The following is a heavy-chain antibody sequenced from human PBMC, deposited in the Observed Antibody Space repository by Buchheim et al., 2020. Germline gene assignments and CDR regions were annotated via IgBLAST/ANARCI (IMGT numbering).Heavy chain of an antibody. J-gene: IGHJ6*02. Sequence: EVQLVESGGGLVQPGGSLRLSCAASGFTFSSYWMSWVRQAPGKGLEWVANIKQDGSEKYYVDSVKGRFTISRANAKNSLYLQMNSLRAEDTAVYYCAREGSGYDSLYYYYYGMDVWGQGTT. CDR3: AREGSGYDSLYYYYYGMDV. CDR1: GFTFSSYW. D-gene: IGHD5-12*01. V-gene: IGHV3-7*01. CDR2: IKQDGSEK.